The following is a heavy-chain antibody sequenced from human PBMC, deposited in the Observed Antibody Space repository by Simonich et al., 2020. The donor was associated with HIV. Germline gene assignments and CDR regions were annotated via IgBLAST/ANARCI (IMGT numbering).Heavy chain of an antibody. J-gene: IGHJ4*02. CDR1: GGSFSGDY. D-gene: IGHD4-17*01. Sequence: QVQLQQWGAGLLKPSETLSLTCAVYGGSFSGDYWSWIRQPPGKGLEWIGEINHSGRTNYTPSLKSRVTISVDTSKNQFSLKLSSVTAADTAVYYCARRHPTTVTTPYFDYWGQGTLVTVSS. CDR2: INHSGRT. CDR3: ARRHPTTVTTPYFDY. V-gene: IGHV4-34*01.